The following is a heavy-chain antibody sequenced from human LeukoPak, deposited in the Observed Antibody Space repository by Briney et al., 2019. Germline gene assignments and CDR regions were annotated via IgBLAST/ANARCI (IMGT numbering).Heavy chain of an antibody. CDR1: GGSISSYY. J-gene: IGHJ4*02. CDR3: ARDLGGLYYDSSGTDY. V-gene: IGHV4-4*07. D-gene: IGHD3-22*01. Sequence: PSETLSLTCTVSGGSISSYYWSWIRQAAGKGLEWIGRIYGSGSTDYNPSLWGRATMSVDTSKKQVSLNLGSVTAADTAVYYCARDLGGLYYDSSGTDYWGQGTLVTVSS. CDR2: IYGSGST.